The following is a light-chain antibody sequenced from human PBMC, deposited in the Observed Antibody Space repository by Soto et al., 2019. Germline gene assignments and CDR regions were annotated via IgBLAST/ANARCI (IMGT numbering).Light chain of an antibody. V-gene: IGKV1-39*01. Sequence: EIQITQSPSSLSASVGDRVTITCRASQSISSYLNWYQQKPGEAPKLLIYAASSLQSGVPSRFSGSGSGTDFTLTISFLQPEDCITYSVQQSYCTPRFGGGTK. CDR2: AAS. J-gene: IGKJ4*01. CDR3: QQSYCTPR. CDR1: QSISSY.